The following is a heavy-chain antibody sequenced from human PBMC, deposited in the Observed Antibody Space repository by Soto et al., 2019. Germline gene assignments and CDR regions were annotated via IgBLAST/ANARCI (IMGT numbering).Heavy chain of an antibody. CDR1: GFTFSSYG. V-gene: IGHV3-33*01. CDR2: IWYDGSNK. J-gene: IGHJ4*02. CDR3: ARRVNYFDY. Sequence: QVQLVESGGGVVQSGRSLRLSCTASGFTFSSYGMHWVRQAPGKGLEWVALIWYDGSNKYYTDSVKGRFTISRDNSKNTFYLQMNSLSPEDTAVYYCARRVNYFDYWGQGTLVTVSS.